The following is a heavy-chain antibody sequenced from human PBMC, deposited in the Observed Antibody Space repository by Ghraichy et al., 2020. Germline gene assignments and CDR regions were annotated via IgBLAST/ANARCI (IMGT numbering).Heavy chain of an antibody. CDR3: ARVYDLRFDP. CDR2: IYYSGST. V-gene: IGHV4-31*03. D-gene: IGHD3/OR15-3a*01. CDR1: GGSISSGGYY. J-gene: IGHJ5*02. Sequence: SETLSLTCTVSGGSISSGGYYWSWIRQHPGKGLEWIGYIYYSGSTYYNPSLKSRVTISVDTSKNQFSLKLSSVTAADTAVYYCARVYDLRFDPWGQGTLVTVSS.